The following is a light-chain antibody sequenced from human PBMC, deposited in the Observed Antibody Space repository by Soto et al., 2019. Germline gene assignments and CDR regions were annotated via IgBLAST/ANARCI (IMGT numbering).Light chain of an antibody. CDR3: SSYTSSSTPL. CDR2: EVS. CDR1: SSDVGYYNY. Sequence: QSVLTQPASVSGSPGQSITISCAGTSSDVGYYNYVSWYQQHPGKAPKLMIYEVSNRPSGVSNRFSGSKSGHTASLTISGLQAEDEADYFCSSYTSSSTPLFGGGTKVTVL. J-gene: IGLJ2*01. V-gene: IGLV2-14*01.